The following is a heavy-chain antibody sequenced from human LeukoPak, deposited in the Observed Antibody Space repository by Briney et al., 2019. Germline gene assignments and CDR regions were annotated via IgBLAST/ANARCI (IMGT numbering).Heavy chain of an antibody. CDR2: ISYDGSNK. D-gene: IGHD5-18*01. Sequence: QPGRSLRLSCAASGFTFSSYGMHWVRQAPGKGLEWVAVISYDGSNKYYADSVKGRFTISRDNSKNTLYLQMNSLRAEDTAVYYCAKGRIQLWSPLGYWGQGTLVTVSS. J-gene: IGHJ4*02. CDR3: AKGRIQLWSPLGY. V-gene: IGHV3-30*18. CDR1: GFTFSSYG.